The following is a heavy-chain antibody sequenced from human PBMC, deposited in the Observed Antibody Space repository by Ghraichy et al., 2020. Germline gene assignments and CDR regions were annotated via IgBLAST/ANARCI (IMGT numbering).Heavy chain of an antibody. V-gene: IGHV4-59*01. J-gene: IGHJ3*01. D-gene: IGHD3-22*01. CDR1: GGSISSYY. CDR3: ARRASSVNDDAFDV. CDR2: IYFSGTT. Sequence: SETLSLTCTVSGGSISSYYWSWIRQPPGKGLEYLGFIYFSGTTNYNPSLKSRGIISIDTSKNLFSLKLTSVTAADTAIYYCARRASSVNDDAFDVWGQGTMGTVSS.